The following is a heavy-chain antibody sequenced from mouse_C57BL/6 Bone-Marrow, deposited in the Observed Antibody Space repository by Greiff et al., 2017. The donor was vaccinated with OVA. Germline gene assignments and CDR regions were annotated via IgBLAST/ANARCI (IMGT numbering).Heavy chain of an antibody. J-gene: IGHJ3*01. CDR3: TRGGRSFAY. D-gene: IGHD1-1*01. CDR1: GFTFSSYA. Sequence: EVKLVESGAGLVKPGGSLKLSCAASGFTFSSYAMYWVRQTPEKRLEWVAYISSGGDYIYYADTVKGRFTISRDNARNTLYLQMSSLKSEDTAMYYCTRGGRSFAYWGQGTLVTVSA. CDR2: ISSGGDYI. V-gene: IGHV5-9-1*02.